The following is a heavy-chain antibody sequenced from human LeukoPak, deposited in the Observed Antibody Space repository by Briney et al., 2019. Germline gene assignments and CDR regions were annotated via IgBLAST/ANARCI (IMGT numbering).Heavy chain of an antibody. CDR3: ARTLPNYYYGMDV. Sequence: ASVKVSFKASGYTFNDYYMHWVRQAPGQGLELMGWINPNSGDTNYAQKFQGRVSMTRDTSINTAYMELSRLRSDDTSVYYCARTLPNYYYGMDVWGQGTTVTVSS. CDR2: INPNSGDT. D-gene: IGHD1-26*01. V-gene: IGHV1-2*02. J-gene: IGHJ6*02. CDR1: GYTFNDYY.